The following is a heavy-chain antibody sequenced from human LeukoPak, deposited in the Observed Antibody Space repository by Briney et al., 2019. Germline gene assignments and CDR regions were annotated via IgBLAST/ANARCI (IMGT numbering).Heavy chain of an antibody. CDR2: ISYDGSNK. V-gene: IGHV3-30-3*01. CDR3: AKARASAAGYYYGMDV. CDR1: GFTFSSYA. Sequence: GRSLRLSCAASGFTFSSYAMHWVRQAPGKGLEWVAVISYDGSNKYYADSVKGRFTISRDNSKNTLYLQMNSLRAEDTAVYYCAKARASAAGYYYGMDVWGQGTTVTVSS. D-gene: IGHD6-13*01. J-gene: IGHJ6*02.